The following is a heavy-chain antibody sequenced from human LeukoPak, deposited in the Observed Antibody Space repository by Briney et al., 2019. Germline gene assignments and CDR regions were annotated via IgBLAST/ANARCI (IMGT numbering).Heavy chain of an antibody. J-gene: IGHJ4*02. D-gene: IGHD4-23*01. V-gene: IGHV1-69*13. CDR3: ARMTTVVTRGDY. Sequence: SVKVSCKASGGTFSSYAISWVRQAPGQGLEWMGGIIPIFGTANYAQKFQGRVTITADESTSTAYMELSSLRFEDTAVYYCARMTTVVTRGDYWGQGTLVTVSS. CDR1: GGTFSSYA. CDR2: IIPIFGTA.